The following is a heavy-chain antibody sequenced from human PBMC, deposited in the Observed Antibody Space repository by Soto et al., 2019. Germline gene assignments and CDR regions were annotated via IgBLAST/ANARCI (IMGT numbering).Heavy chain of an antibody. D-gene: IGHD6-19*01. V-gene: IGHV3-64D*06. Sequence: PGGSLRLSCSASGFTFSSYAMHWVRQAPGKGLEYVSAISSNGGSTYYADSVKGRFTISRDNSKNTLYLQMSSLRAEDTAVYYGVKGHSSGWYAGWLDPWGQGTAGTV. J-gene: IGHJ5*02. CDR1: GFTFSSYA. CDR2: ISSNGGST. CDR3: VKGHSSGWYAGWLDP.